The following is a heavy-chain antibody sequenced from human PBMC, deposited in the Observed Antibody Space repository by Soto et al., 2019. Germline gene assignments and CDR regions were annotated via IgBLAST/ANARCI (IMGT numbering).Heavy chain of an antibody. CDR2: INAGNGNT. D-gene: IGHD3-3*01. CDR1: GYTFTSYA. J-gene: IGHJ6*02. Sequence: RASVKVSCKASGYTFTSYAMHWVRQAPGQRLEWMGWINAGNGNTKYSQKFQGRVTITRDTSASTAYMELSSLRSEDTAVYYCARDRPIFGVVIPYYYGMDVWGQGTTVTVSS. CDR3: ARDRPIFGVVIPYYYGMDV. V-gene: IGHV1-3*01.